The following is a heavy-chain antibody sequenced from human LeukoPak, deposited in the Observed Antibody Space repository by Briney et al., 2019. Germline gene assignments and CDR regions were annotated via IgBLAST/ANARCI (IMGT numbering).Heavy chain of an antibody. D-gene: IGHD3-10*01. CDR1: GGSISSSSYY. V-gene: IGHV4-39*07. CDR3: ARVGTYGSGSYLSWLDY. Sequence: PSETLSLTCTVSGGSISSSSYYWGWIRQPPGKGLEWIGSIYYSGSTNYNPSLKSRVTISVDTSKNQLSLKLSSVAAADTAVYYCARVGTYGSGSYLSWLDYWGQGTLVTVSS. CDR2: IYYSGST. J-gene: IGHJ4*02.